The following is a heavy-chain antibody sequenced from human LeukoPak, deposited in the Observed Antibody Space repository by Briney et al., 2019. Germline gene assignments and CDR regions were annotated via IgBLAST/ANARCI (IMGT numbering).Heavy chain of an antibody. CDR3: ARDSVSSGYYLGWFDP. J-gene: IGHJ5*02. Sequence: GASVKVSCKASGYTFTSYGISWVRQAPGQGLEWMGWISAYNGNTNYAQKLQGRVTMTTDTSTSTAYMELSSLRSEDTAVYYCARDSVSSGYYLGWFDPWGQGTLVTVSS. CDR1: GYTFTSYG. D-gene: IGHD3-22*01. V-gene: IGHV1-18*01. CDR2: ISAYNGNT.